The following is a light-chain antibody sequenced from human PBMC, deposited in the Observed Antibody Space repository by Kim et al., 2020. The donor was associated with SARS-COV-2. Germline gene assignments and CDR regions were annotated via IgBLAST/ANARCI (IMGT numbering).Light chain of an antibody. J-gene: IGLJ3*02. CDR2: KND. CDR1: KSNIGINY. V-gene: IGLV1-47*01. Sequence: GQRVTMSCSGSKSNIGINYVHWYQQFPGAAPKIVIYKNDQRPSGVPDRFSGSKSAASASLAISGLQSEDEAHYYCASWDDSLRGWVFGGGTRLTVL. CDR3: ASWDDSLRGWV.